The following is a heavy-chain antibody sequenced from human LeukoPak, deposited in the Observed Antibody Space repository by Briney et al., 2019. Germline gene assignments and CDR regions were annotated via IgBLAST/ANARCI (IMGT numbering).Heavy chain of an antibody. CDR3: ARTIAMTGIDYFDQ. CDR2: MLCDGSA. D-gene: IGHD6-19*01. J-gene: IGHJ4*02. V-gene: IGHV3-53*01. Sequence: PGGSLRLSCAASGFTVSSNYMSWVRQAPGKGLEWVSVMLCDGSAYYAGSVKGRFTISRDNSKNRLFLQMNSLRAEDTAVYFCARTIAMTGIDYFDQWGQGTLVTVSS. CDR1: GFTVSSNY.